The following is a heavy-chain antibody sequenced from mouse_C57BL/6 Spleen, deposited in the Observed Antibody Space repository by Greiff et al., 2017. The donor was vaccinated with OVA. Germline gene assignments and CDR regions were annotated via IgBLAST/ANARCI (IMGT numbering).Heavy chain of an antibody. V-gene: IGHV14-3*01. Sequence: VQLKESVAELVRPGASVKLSCTASGFNIKHTYMHWVKQRPEQGLEWIGRIDPANGNTKYAPKFQGKATITADTSSNTAYLQLSSLTSEDTAIYYCAGGSSHWYFDVWGTGTTVTVSS. CDR3: AGGSSHWYFDV. J-gene: IGHJ1*03. D-gene: IGHD1-1*01. CDR2: IDPANGNT. CDR1: GFNIKHTY.